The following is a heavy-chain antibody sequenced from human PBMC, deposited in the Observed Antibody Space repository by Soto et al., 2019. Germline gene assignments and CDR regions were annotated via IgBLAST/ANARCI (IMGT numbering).Heavy chain of an antibody. V-gene: IGHV3-48*03. CDR2: ISSSGGNT. Sequence: PGGSLRLSCAASGFTFSSYEMNWVRQAPGKGLEWVSYISSSGGNTYYADSVKGRFTISGDNAKNSLYLQMNSLRAEDTALYYCAKDLNHNIVVVPAAIQSPYGMDVWGQGTTVTVS. CDR1: GFTFSSYE. J-gene: IGHJ6*02. D-gene: IGHD2-2*01. CDR3: AKDLNHNIVVVPAAIQSPYGMDV.